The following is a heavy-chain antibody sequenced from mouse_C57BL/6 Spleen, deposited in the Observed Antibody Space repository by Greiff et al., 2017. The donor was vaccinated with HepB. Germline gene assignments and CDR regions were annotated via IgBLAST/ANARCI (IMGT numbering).Heavy chain of an antibody. Sequence: VQLQQSGAELVRPGASVTLSCKASGYTFTDYEMHWVKQTPVHGLEWIGAIDPETGGTAYNQKFKGKAILTADKSSSTAYMELRSLTSEDSAVYYCTRWGGHYYFDYWGQGTTLTVSS. J-gene: IGHJ2*01. CDR2: IDPETGGT. V-gene: IGHV1-15*01. CDR1: GYTFTDYE. CDR3: TRWGGHYYFDY. D-gene: IGHD1-1*02.